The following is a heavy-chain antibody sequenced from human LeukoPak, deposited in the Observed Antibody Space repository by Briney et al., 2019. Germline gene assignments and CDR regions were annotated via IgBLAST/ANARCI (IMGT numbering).Heavy chain of an antibody. CDR3: ASSSLVRGVIIDFDY. Sequence: GGSLRLSCAASGFTVSSNYMSWVRQAPGKGLEWVSVIYSGGSTYYADSVKGRFTISRDNSENTLYLQMNSLRAEDTAVYYCASSSLVRGVIIDFDYWGQGTLVTVSS. CDR1: GFTVSSNY. J-gene: IGHJ4*02. V-gene: IGHV3-66*01. D-gene: IGHD3-10*01. CDR2: IYSGGST.